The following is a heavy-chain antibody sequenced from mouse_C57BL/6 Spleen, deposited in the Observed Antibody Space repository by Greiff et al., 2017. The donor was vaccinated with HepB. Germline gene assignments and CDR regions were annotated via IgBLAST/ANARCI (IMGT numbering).Heavy chain of an antibody. CDR1: GFSLTSYG. D-gene: IGHD2-3*01. CDR3: ARHDDDGYYFDY. CDR2: IWSDGST. J-gene: IGHJ2*01. V-gene: IGHV2-6-1*01. Sequence: VKLQESGPGLVAPSQSLSITCTVSGFSLTSYGVHWVRQPPGKGLEWLVVIWSDGSTTYNSALKSRLSISKDKSKSQVFLKMNSLQTDDTAMYYCARHDDDGYYFDYWGQGTTLTVSS.